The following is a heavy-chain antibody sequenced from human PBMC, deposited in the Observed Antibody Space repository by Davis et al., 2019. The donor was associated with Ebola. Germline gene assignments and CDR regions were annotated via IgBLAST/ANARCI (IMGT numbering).Heavy chain of an antibody. CDR2: IYSGGST. CDR3: ARDYYYDSYHY. Sequence: GGSLRLSCAASGFSFNSHWMHWVRHGPGKGLVWVSVIYSGGSTYYADSVKGRFTISRDNSKNTLYLQMNSLRAEDTAVYYCARDYYYDSYHYWGQGTLVTVSS. V-gene: IGHV3-53*01. J-gene: IGHJ4*02. D-gene: IGHD3-22*01. CDR1: GFSFNSHW.